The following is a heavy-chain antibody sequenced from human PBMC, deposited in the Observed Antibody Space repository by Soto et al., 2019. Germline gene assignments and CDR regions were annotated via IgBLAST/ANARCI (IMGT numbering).Heavy chain of an antibody. CDR2: INPTNGGT. CDR1: GYSFTAHS. CDR3: AMQRSGVAC. J-gene: IGHJ4*02. Sequence: QVHLLQSGAEVKKPGASVRVSCKASGYSFTAHSMHWVRQAPGEGLEWMGWINPTNGGTNYARKFQCWVTMTRDTSIRTAYMDLTRLTSDETAVYYCAMQRSGVACWGQGTLVTVSS. V-gene: IGHV1-2*04. D-gene: IGHD6-25*01.